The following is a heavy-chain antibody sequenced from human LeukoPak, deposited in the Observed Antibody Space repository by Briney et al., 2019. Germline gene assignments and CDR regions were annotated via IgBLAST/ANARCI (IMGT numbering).Heavy chain of an antibody. D-gene: IGHD1-26*01. CDR3: ARVARGGSYYYYYYMDV. Sequence: GGSLRLSCAASGFTFSSYSMNWVRQAPGKGLEWVSSISSSSSYIYYADSVKGRFTISRDNAKNSLYLQMNSLRAEDTAVYYCARVARGGSYYYYYYMDVWGKGTTVTVSS. V-gene: IGHV3-21*01. CDR2: ISSSSSYI. CDR1: GFTFSSYS. J-gene: IGHJ6*03.